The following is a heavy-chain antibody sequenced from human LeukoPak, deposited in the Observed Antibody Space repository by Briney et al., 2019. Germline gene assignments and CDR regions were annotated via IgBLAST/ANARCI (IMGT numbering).Heavy chain of an antibody. CDR1: GGTFSSYA. J-gene: IGHJ5*02. Sequence: GASVKVSRKASGGTFSSYAISWIRQAPGQGLEWMGWISAYNDNTNYAQIFQGRVTMTTDTSTSTAYMELRSLRSDDTAVYYCARDVPGSIGTTARFDPWGQGTLVTVSS. D-gene: IGHD1-1*01. V-gene: IGHV1-18*01. CDR3: ARDVPGSIGTTARFDP. CDR2: ISAYNDNT.